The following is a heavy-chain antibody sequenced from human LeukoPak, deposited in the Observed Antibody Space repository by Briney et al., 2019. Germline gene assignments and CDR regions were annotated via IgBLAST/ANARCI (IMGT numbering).Heavy chain of an antibody. J-gene: IGHJ4*02. V-gene: IGHV1-46*01. CDR3: ARDHGSGSYPEYYFDY. Sequence: ASVKASCKASGGTFSSYAISWVRQAPGQGLEWMGIINPSGGSTSYAQKFQGRVTMTRDTSTSTVYMELSSLRSEDTAVYYCARDHGSGSYPEYYFDYWGQGTLVTVSS. CDR1: GGTFSSYA. D-gene: IGHD1-26*01. CDR2: INPSGGST.